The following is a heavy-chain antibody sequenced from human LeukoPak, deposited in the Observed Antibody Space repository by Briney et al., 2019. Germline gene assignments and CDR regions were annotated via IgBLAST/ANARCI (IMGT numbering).Heavy chain of an antibody. D-gene: IGHD4-17*01. J-gene: IGHJ4*02. V-gene: IGHV3-33*01. CDR3: ASPPYGDPPNLR. Sequence: GGSLRLYCEASGFTFSSYGMHWVRQAQGKGLEGPAVIWYDGSNKYYADSVKGRFTISRDNSKNTLDLQMNSLRAEDTAVYYCASPPYGDPPNLRWGQGTLVTVSS. CDR2: IWYDGSNK. CDR1: GFTFSSYG.